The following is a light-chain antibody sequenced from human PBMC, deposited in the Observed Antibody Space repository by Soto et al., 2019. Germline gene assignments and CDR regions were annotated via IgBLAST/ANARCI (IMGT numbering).Light chain of an antibody. Sequence: EVVLTQSPATLSLSPGERATLSCRASQSISNFLAWFQQKPGQAPRLLINEASTRAAGVPARFSGSGSGTDFTLTSSSLEAEDFALYYCQYRFSWTFGQGTRVEI. CDR2: EAS. CDR1: QSISNF. J-gene: IGKJ1*01. V-gene: IGKV3-11*01. CDR3: QYRFSWT.